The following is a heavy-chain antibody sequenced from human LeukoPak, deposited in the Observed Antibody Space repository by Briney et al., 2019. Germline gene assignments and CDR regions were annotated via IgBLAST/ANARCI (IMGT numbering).Heavy chain of an antibody. J-gene: IGHJ5*02. CDR2: IIPIFGTA. D-gene: IGHD3-3*01. CDR1: GGTFISYA. CDR3: ARASFTIFGVVIDIHWFDP. Sequence: SVKVSCKSSGGTFISYAISWVRQAPGQGREWMGGIIPIFGTANYAQKFQGRVTNTADESTSTAYMELSSLRSEDTAVYYCARASFTIFGVVIDIHWFDPWGQGTLVTVSS. V-gene: IGHV1-69*13.